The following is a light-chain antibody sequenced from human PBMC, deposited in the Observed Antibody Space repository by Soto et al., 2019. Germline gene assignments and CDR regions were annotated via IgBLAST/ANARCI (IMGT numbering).Light chain of an antibody. J-gene: IGKJ1*01. V-gene: IGKV3-15*01. CDR1: QSVGTN. CDR2: GVS. Sequence: TVMKLYPATRSLSTGDRATLSCRASQSVGTNLAWYQQRPGQAPRLLIFGVSNRATGIPARFSGIVSGTEGTITISSLKPDDSTTYAGQQSNSYSWTFGQGTKVDIK. CDR3: QQSNSYSWT.